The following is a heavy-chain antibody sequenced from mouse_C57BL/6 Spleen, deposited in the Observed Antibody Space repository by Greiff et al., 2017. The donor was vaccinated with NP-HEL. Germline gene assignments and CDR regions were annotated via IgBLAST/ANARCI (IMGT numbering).Heavy chain of an antibody. J-gene: IGHJ4*01. D-gene: IGHD1-1*01. V-gene: IGHV1-78*01. CDR3: ARIPFITTVVDYAMDY. CDR1: GYTFTDHT. Sequence: VQLQQSDAELVKPGASVKISCKVSGYTFTDHTIHWMKQRPEQGLEWIGYIYPRDGSTKYNEKFKGKATLTADKSSSTAYMQLNSLTSEDSAVYFCARIPFITTVVDYAMDYWGQGTSVTVSS. CDR2: IYPRDGST.